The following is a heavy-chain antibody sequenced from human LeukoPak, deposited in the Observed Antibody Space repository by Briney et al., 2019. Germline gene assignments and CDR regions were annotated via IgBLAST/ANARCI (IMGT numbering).Heavy chain of an antibody. D-gene: IGHD2-15*01. CDR3: ARENCSGGSCFPPIDY. V-gene: IGHV1-18*01. J-gene: IGHJ4*02. Sequence: ASVKVSCKASGYTFTSYGISWVRQAPGQGLEWMGWISAYNGNTNYARKLQGRVTMTTDTSTSTAYMELRSLRSDDTAVYYCARENCSGGSCFPPIDYWGQGTLVTVSS. CDR1: GYTFTSYG. CDR2: ISAYNGNT.